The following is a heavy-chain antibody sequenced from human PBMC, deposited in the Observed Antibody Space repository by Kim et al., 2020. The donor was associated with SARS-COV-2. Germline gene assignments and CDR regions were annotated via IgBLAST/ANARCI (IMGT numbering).Heavy chain of an antibody. CDR1: GGSISSGGYY. CDR2: IYYSGST. J-gene: IGHJ4*02. Sequence: SETLSLTSTVSGGSISSGGYYWSWIRQHPGKGLEWIGYIYYSGSTYYNPSLKSRVTISVDTSKNQFSLKLSSVTAADTAVYYCARDAAGSGDGPPLDWGQGTLVTVSS. V-gene: IGHV4-31*03. CDR3: ARDAAGSGDGPPLD. D-gene: IGHD3-10*01.